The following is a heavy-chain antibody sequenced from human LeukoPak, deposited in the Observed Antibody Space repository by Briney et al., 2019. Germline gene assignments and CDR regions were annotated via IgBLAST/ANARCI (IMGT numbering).Heavy chain of an antibody. J-gene: IGHJ5*02. CDR3: ARDLRGGQSA. D-gene: IGHD3-10*01. Sequence: PGGSLRLSCAASGFTFSNYNMNWVRQAPGKGLEWVSYISSGGKSIYYTESVQGRFTISRDNAQNSLYLQMNSLRDEDTAVYYCARDLRGGQSAWGQGTLVTVSS. CDR2: ISSGGKSI. CDR1: GFTFSNYN. V-gene: IGHV3-48*02.